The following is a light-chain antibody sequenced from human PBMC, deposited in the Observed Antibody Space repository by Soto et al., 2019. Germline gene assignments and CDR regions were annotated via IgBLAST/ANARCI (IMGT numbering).Light chain of an antibody. CDR1: QSISSW. Sequence: DIQMTQSPSTLSASVGDRITITCRASQSISSWLAWYQQKPGKAPKLLIYKASSLESGVPSRFSGSGSGTEFSLTSSSMQPDDFATDYCYQYYSYSPLGTLGQGTKLEIK. CDR3: YQYYSYSPLGT. CDR2: KAS. J-gene: IGKJ1*01. V-gene: IGKV1-5*03.